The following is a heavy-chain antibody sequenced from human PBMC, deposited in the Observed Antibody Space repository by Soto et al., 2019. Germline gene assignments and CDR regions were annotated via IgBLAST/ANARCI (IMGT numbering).Heavy chain of an antibody. D-gene: IGHD3-22*01. CDR3: ASSTFFPDSRGYHFKNLDS. J-gene: IGHJ5*01. CDR1: GGSISGYY. Sequence: SETLSLTCAVSGGSISGYYWSWVRQPAGKGLEWIGRIYASGSTNPNPALKSRVTLSLDTFNNQFSLTLTSVTAADTAMYYCASSTFFPDSRGYHFKNLDSWGQGTLVTVSS. V-gene: IGHV4-4*07. CDR2: IYASGST.